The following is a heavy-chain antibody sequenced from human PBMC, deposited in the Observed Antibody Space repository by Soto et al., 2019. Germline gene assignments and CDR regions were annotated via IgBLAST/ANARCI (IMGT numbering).Heavy chain of an antibody. V-gene: IGHV3-9*01. D-gene: IGHD4-17*01. Sequence: EVQLVESGGGLVQPGRSLRLSCAASGFTFDDYAMHWVRQAPGKGLEWVSGISWNGDNIGYADSLKGRSTISRDNAKHCLYLQMNSLRAEDTALYYCAKGGGTTMTTAPDYWGQGTLVTVSS. J-gene: IGHJ4*02. CDR3: AKGGGTTMTTAPDY. CDR1: GFTFDDYA. CDR2: ISWNGDNI.